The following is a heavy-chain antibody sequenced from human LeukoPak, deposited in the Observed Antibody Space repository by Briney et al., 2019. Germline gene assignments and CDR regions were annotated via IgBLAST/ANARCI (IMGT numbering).Heavy chain of an antibody. V-gene: IGHV5-51*01. J-gene: IGHJ4*02. CDR3: ARHEVGATDF. D-gene: IGHD1-26*01. CDR2: IYPGASDT. CDR1: GYSFTNYW. Sequence: GASLQSSSKVSGYSFTNYWIGWGRQMPGKGREWMGLIYPGASDTRYSPSFQGQVTISADKSISTAYLQWSSLKASDTAMYFCARHEVGATDFWGQGTLVTVSS.